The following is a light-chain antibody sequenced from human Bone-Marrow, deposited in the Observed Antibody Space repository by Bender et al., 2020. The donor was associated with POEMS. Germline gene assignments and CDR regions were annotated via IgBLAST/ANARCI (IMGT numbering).Light chain of an antibody. CDR2: EGT. J-gene: IGLJ1*01. V-gene: IGLV2-14*02. CDR1: SSDFENYDL. CDR3: SSYTSGTSLGV. Sequence: QSALTQPASVSGSPGQSITISCTRTSSDFENYDLVSWYQQHPGKAPKLMIYEGTKRPSAVSNRFSGSKSGNTASLTISGLQPEDEADYYCSSYTSGTSLGVFGTGTKVTVL.